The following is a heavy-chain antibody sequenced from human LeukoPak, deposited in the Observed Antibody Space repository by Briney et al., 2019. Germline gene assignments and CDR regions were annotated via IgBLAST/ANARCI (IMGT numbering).Heavy chain of an antibody. CDR3: AANFDF. CDR1: GFTFSNYG. J-gene: IGHJ4*02. CDR2: TWYDGSNE. Sequence: GGSLRLSCAASGFTFSNYGMHWVRQAPGKGLEWVAVTWYDGSNEYYADSVKGRFTIFRDSSKNTLYLQMHSLRAEDTAIYYCAANFDFWGQGTLVTVSS. V-gene: IGHV3-33*01.